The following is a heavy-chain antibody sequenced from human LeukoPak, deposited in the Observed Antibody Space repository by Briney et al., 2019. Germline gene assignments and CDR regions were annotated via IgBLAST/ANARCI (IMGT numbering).Heavy chain of an antibody. D-gene: IGHD3-22*01. Sequence: SETLSLTCTVSGGSISSYYWSWIRQPPXXXLEWIGYIYYSGSTNYNPSLKSRVTISVDTSKNQFSLKLSSVTAADTAVYYCARLLGSGSGYYYYYYYGMDVWGQGTTVTVSS. J-gene: IGHJ6*02. CDR2: IYYSGST. CDR3: ARLLGSGSGYYYYYYYGMDV. CDR1: GGSISSYY. V-gene: IGHV4-59*01.